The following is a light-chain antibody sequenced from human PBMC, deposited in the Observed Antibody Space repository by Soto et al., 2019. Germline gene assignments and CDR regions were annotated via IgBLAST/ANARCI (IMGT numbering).Light chain of an antibody. CDR2: DVN. CDR3: SSYTSSIS. Sequence: QSALTQPASVSGSPGQSITISCTGTSSDVGGYNYVSWYQQHPGKAPKLMIYDVNTRPSGVSNRFSGSKSGNTASLTISGLQAEDEDDYYCSSYTSSISFGGGTKVTVL. CDR1: SSDVGGYNY. V-gene: IGLV2-14*01. J-gene: IGLJ2*01.